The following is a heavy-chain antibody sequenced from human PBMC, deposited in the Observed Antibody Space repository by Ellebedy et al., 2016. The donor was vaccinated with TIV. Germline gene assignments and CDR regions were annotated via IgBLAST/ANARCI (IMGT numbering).Heavy chain of an antibody. V-gene: IGHV1-46*01. Sequence: ASVKVSCXASGYTFTSYHMHWVRQAPGQGLEWMGIINPSGGSTRYAQKFQGRVTMTRDTSTGTVYMDLSSLRSEDTAVYYCARDRWKGAVVVVAPMFPTANYFYGMDVWGQGTTVTVS. D-gene: IGHD2-15*01. J-gene: IGHJ6*02. CDR1: GYTFTSYH. CDR2: INPSGGST. CDR3: ARDRWKGAVVVVAPMFPTANYFYGMDV.